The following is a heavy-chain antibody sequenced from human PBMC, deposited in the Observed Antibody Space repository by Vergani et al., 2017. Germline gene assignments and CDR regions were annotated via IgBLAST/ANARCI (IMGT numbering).Heavy chain of an antibody. J-gene: IGHJ4*02. CDR1: GFTFSSYG. V-gene: IGHV3-30*18. CDR2: ISYDGSNK. D-gene: IGHD6-19*01. CDR3: AKEMSTGYSSGWLGGYFDY. Sequence: QVQLVESGGGVVQPGRSLRLSCAASGFTFSSYGMHWVRQAPGTGLEWVAVISYDGSNKYYADSVKGRFTISRDNSKNTLYLQMNSLRAEDTAVYYCAKEMSTGYSSGWLGGYFDYWGQGTLVTVSS.